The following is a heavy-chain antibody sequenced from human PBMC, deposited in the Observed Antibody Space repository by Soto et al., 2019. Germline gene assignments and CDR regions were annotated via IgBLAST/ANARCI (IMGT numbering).Heavy chain of an antibody. CDR3: AKSPGDYVLFDY. V-gene: IGHV3-23*01. CDR1: GGTFSSYT. CDR2: ISGSGGST. D-gene: IGHD4-17*01. J-gene: IGHJ4*02. Sequence: SCKASGGTFSSYTISWVRQAPGKGLDWVSAISGSGGSTYYADSVKGRFTISRDNSKNTLYLQMNSLRAEDTAVYYCAKSPGDYVLFDYWGQGTLVTVSS.